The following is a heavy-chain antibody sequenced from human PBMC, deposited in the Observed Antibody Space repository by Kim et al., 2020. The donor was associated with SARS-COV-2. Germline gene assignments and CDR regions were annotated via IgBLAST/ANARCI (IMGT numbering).Heavy chain of an antibody. CDR2: IYYSGST. D-gene: IGHD3-16*02. V-gene: IGHV4-39*01. J-gene: IGHJ4*02. Sequence: SETLSLTCTVSGGSISGSSYYWGWIRQPPGKGLEWIGSIYYSGSTYYNPSLKSRVTISVDTSKNQFSLKLSSVTAADTAVYYCARQRPPFYDYVWGSYRYPFDYWGQETLVPVSS. CDR1: GGSISGSSYY. CDR3: ARQRPPFYDYVWGSYRYPFDY.